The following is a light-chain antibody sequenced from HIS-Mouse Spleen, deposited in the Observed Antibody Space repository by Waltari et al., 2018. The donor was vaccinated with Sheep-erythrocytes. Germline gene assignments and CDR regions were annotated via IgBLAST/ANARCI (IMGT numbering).Light chain of an antibody. CDR3: YSTDSSGNHRV. J-gene: IGLJ2*01. Sequence: SYELTQPPSVSVSPGQTARITCSGAALPQKYAYWYQQKSGQAPVLVIYEDSKRPSGIPERFFGSSSGTMATLTISGAQVEDEADYYCYSTDSSGNHRVFGGGTKLTVL. CDR1: ALPQKY. V-gene: IGLV3-10*01. CDR2: EDS.